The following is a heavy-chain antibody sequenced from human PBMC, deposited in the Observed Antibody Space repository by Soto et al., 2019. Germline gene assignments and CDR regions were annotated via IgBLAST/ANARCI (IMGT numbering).Heavy chain of an antibody. CDR2: ISAYNGNT. V-gene: IGHV1-18*01. D-gene: IGHD4-4*01. CDR1: GYTFTSYG. Sequence: ASVKVSCKASGYTFTSYGISWVRQAPGQGLEWMGWISAYNGNTNYAQKLQGRVTMTTDTSTSTAYMELRSLRSDDTAVYYCARLHDCTVTTGLCSPGSGMDVWGQGTTVTVSS. CDR3: ARLHDCTVTTGLCSPGSGMDV. J-gene: IGHJ6*02.